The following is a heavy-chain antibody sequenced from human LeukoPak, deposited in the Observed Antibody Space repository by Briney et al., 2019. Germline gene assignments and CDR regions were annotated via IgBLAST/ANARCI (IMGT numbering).Heavy chain of an antibody. CDR1: GGTFSSYA. J-gene: IGHJ3*02. CDR2: INPSFGTA. V-gene: IGHV1-69*01. CDR3: ARVMYYYDSSGYYQGAFDI. Sequence: SVKVSCKASGGTFSSYAISWVRQAPGQGLEWMGGINPSFGTANYAQKFQGRVTITADESTSTAYMELSSLRSEDTAVYYCARVMYYYDSSGYYQGAFDIWGQGTMVTVSS. D-gene: IGHD3-22*01.